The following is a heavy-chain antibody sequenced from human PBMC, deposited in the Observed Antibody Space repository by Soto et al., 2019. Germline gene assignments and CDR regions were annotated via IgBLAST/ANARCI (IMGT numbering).Heavy chain of an antibody. CDR3: ARGQDDIMIVVATRGYFKH. Sequence: GASVKVSCKASGYTFTGYYMHWVRQAPGQGLEWMGWINPNSGGTNYAQKFQGRVTMTRDTSISTAYMELSRLRSDDTAVYYCARGQDDIMIVVATRGYFKHWGQGTMVAVYS. D-gene: IGHD3-22*01. J-gene: IGHJ1*01. CDR2: INPNSGGT. CDR1: GYTFTGYY. V-gene: IGHV1-2*02.